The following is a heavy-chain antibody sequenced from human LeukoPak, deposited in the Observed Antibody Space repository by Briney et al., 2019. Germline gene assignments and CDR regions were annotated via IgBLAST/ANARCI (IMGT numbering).Heavy chain of an antibody. CDR3: ARDSDYYDSSGSLDY. D-gene: IGHD3-22*01. J-gene: IGHJ4*02. CDR1: GFTFSSYA. V-gene: IGHV3-30*04. CDR2: ISYDGSNK. Sequence: GGSLRLSCAASGFTFSSYAIHWVRQAPGKGLEWVAVISYDGSNKYYADSVKGRFTISRDNSKNTLYLQMNSLRAEDTAVYYCARDSDYYDSSGSLDYWGQGTLVAVSS.